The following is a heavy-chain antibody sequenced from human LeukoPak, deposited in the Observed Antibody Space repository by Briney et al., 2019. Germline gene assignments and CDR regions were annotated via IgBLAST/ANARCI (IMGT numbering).Heavy chain of an antibody. D-gene: IGHD6-19*01. Sequence: SETLSLTCTVSGYSISSGYYWGWIRQPPGKGLEWIGSIYYSGSTYYNPSLKSRVTISVDTSKNQFSLKLSSVTAADTAVYYCARAQYSSGWSGFGYWGQGTLVTVSS. V-gene: IGHV4-38-2*02. CDR1: GYSISSGYY. J-gene: IGHJ4*02. CDR2: IYYSGST. CDR3: ARAQYSSGWSGFGY.